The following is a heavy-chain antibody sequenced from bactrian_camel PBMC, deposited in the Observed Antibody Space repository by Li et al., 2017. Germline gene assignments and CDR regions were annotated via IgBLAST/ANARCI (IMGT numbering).Heavy chain of an antibody. J-gene: IGHJ4*01. CDR3: ARMVPNNPYDTPGCSVRD. CDR2: ISSGGAST. V-gene: IGHV3S40*01. Sequence: EVQLVESGGGSVQAGGSLTLSCAASGFIFSCHYMTWVRQAPGKGLEWVSAISSGGASTYYADSVKDRFTISQDSAKNTLYLLIHSLKSEDTAVYYCARMVPNNPYDTPGCSVRDWGQGTQVTVS. CDR1: GFIFSCHY. D-gene: IGHD5*01.